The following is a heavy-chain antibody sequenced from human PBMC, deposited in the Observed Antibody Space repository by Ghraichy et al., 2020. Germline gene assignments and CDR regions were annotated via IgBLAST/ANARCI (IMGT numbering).Heavy chain of an antibody. CDR1: GDSVSSNSAA. Sequence: SQTLSLTCAISGDSVSSNSAAWNWIRQSPSRGLEWLGRTYYRSKWYNDYAVSVKSRITINPDTSKNQFSLQLNSVTPEDTAVYYCARVWVASILIGSSSGVYAFDIWGQGTMVTVSS. V-gene: IGHV6-1*01. CDR2: TYYRSKWYN. J-gene: IGHJ3*02. CDR3: ARVWVASILIGSSSGVYAFDI. D-gene: IGHD6-6*01.